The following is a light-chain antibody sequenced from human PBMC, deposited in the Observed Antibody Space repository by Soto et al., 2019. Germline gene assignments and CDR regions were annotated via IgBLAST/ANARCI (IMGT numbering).Light chain of an antibody. CDR3: QQYNNWPLT. Sequence: EILLTQSPDTMSVSPGERATLSSRASAGLSNNLAWYQQKPGQVPRLLIYGASTRATGIPDRFTGSGYGREFTLTISSLQSEDSSIYYCQQYNNWPLTFGGGTKVDIK. CDR2: GAS. V-gene: IGKV3-15*01. CDR1: AGLSNN. J-gene: IGKJ4*01.